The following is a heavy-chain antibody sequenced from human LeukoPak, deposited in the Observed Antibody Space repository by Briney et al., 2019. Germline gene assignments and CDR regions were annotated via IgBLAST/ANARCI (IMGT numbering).Heavy chain of an antibody. CDR2: INPHSRGT. Sequence: GASVKVSCKASGYTFTGYYMHWVRQAPGQGLESIEWINPHSRGTNYAQKFQVRVTMTRDTSISTAYLELSRLRSDATAVYYRARLTIPTADYYSRMDVWGQGTTVTVSS. CDR3: ARLTIPTADYYSRMDV. V-gene: IGHV1-2*02. CDR1: GYTFTGYY. J-gene: IGHJ6*02. D-gene: IGHD2-21*01.